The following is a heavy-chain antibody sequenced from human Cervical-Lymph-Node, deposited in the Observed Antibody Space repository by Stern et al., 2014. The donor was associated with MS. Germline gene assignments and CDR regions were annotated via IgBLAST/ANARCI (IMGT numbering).Heavy chain of an antibody. D-gene: IGHD2-15*01. CDR1: GYTFTSYG. J-gene: IGHJ3*02. CDR2: ISAYNGTT. V-gene: IGHV1-18*01. CDR3: ARGLLGSENAVDI. Sequence: VQLEESGAEVKKPGASGKDSCKASGYTFTSYGISWGRQAPGQGLEWRGWISAYNGTTTYAQKLQGRVTMTTDTSTSTAYMELRSLRSDDTAVYYCARGLLGSENAVDIWGQGTMVTVSS.